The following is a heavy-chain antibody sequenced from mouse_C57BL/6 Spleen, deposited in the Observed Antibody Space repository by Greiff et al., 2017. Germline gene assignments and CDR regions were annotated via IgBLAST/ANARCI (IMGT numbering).Heavy chain of an antibody. Sequence: QVQLQQSGAELVKPGASVKMSCKASGYTFTSYWITWVKQRPGQGLEWIGDIYPGSGSTNYNEKFKSKATLTVDTSSSTAYMQLSSLTSEDSAVYYCARSLDSSGYDYWGQGTTLTVSS. J-gene: IGHJ2*01. V-gene: IGHV1-55*01. CDR1: GYTFTSYW. D-gene: IGHD3-2*02. CDR3: ARSLDSSGYDY. CDR2: IYPGSGST.